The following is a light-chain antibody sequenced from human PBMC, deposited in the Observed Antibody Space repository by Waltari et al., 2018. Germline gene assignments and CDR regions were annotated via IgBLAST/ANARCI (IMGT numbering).Light chain of an antibody. Sequence: DIVMTQSPDSLAVSLGERATINCKSSQNILYTSNNKNYLAWYQRKPGQPPKLLFYWASTRESGVPDRFSGSGSGTDFTLTIISLQAEDVAIYYCQQYYNTPYTFGQGTKLEI. V-gene: IGKV4-1*01. CDR2: WAS. CDR1: QNILYTSNNKNY. J-gene: IGKJ2*01. CDR3: QQYYNTPYT.